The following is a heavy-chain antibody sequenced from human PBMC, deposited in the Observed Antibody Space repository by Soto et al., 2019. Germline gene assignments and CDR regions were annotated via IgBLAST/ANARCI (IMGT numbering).Heavy chain of an antibody. CDR2: ISSSSSYI. CDR1: GLTFSSYS. Sequence: EVQLVESGGGLVKPGGPLRLSCAASGLTFSSYSMNWVRQAPGKGLEWVSSISSSSSYIYYADSVKGRFTISRDNAKNSLYLQMNSQRAEDTAVYYCARDLGGGDFWGQGTTVTVSS. J-gene: IGHJ6*02. V-gene: IGHV3-21*01. D-gene: IGHD2-15*01. CDR3: ARDLGGGDF.